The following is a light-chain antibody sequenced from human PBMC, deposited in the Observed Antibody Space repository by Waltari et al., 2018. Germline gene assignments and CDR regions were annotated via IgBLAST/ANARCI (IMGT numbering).Light chain of an antibody. V-gene: IGLV2-14*03. CDR2: DVS. J-gene: IGLJ2*01. Sequence: WDQQNPGKAPKFLIYDVSNRPSGVSNRFSGSKSGNTASLTISGLQAEDEADYYCSSYTTSSTLGFGGGTKLTVL. CDR3: SSYTTSSTLG.